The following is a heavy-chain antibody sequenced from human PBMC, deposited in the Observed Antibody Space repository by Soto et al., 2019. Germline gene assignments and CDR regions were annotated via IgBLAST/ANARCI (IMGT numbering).Heavy chain of an antibody. CDR3: ARDRGPPRLRFLEWYQLDY. Sequence: SETLSLTCAVYGGSFSGYYWSWIRQPPGKGLEWIGEINHSGSTNYNPSLKSRVTISVDTSKNQFSLKLSSVTAADTAVYYCARDRGPPRLRFLEWYQLDYWGQGTLVTVSS. CDR2: INHSGST. CDR1: GGSFSGYY. D-gene: IGHD3-3*01. V-gene: IGHV4-34*01. J-gene: IGHJ4*02.